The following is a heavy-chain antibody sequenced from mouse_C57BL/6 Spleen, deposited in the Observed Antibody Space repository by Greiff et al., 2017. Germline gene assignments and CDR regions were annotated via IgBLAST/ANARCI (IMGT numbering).Heavy chain of an antibody. CDR2: INPSTGGT. J-gene: IGHJ4*01. D-gene: IGHD1-1*01. CDR3: ARSLYGSSYCYAMDY. Sequence: EVQGVESGPELVKPGASVKISCKASGYSFTGYYMNWVKQSPEKSLEWIGEINPSTGGTTYNQKFKAKATLTVDKSSSTAYMQLKSLTSEDSAVYYCARSLYGSSYCYAMDYWGQGTSVTVSS. CDR1: GYSFTGYY. V-gene: IGHV1-42*01.